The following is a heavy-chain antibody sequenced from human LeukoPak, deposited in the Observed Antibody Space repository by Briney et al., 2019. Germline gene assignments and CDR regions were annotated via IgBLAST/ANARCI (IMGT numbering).Heavy chain of an antibody. CDR2: IYYSGST. V-gene: IGHV4-39*02. D-gene: IGHD2-21*02. Sequence: SETLSLTCTVSGGSISSSSYYWGWIRQPPGKGLEWIGSIYYSGSTYYNPSLQSRVTISADTSKSQFALDLRSVTAADTAVYYCTRDIGDFVSDFWGQGTLVTVSS. CDR3: TRDIGDFVSDF. CDR1: GGSISSSSYY. J-gene: IGHJ4*02.